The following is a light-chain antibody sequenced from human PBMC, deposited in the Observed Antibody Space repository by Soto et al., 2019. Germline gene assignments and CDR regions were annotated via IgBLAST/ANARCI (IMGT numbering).Light chain of an antibody. V-gene: IGKV3-15*01. CDR2: GAS. Sequence: EIVMTQSPVTMSMSPGERATLSCRASQSVTNSLAWYQQKPGQAPRLLIYGASTRATGIPVKFSGSGFGTEFALTITSLQSEDFAVYYCQQYNHWSSFGPGTKVDIK. CDR3: QQYNHWSS. CDR1: QSVTNS. J-gene: IGKJ3*01.